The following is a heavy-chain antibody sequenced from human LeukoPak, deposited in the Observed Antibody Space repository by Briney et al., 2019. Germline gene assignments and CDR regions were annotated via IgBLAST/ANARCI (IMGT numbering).Heavy chain of an antibody. CDR3: AKTVTTWAFDY. Sequence: GESLRLSCAASGFTFSNYAMSWVRQAPGKGLEWVSAITGGSTYYSDSVKGRFTISRDNSKNTLYLQMNSLSAEDTAVYYCAKTVTTWAFDYWGQGTLVTVSS. V-gene: IGHV3-23*01. CDR2: ITGGST. J-gene: IGHJ4*02. CDR1: GFTFSNYA. D-gene: IGHD4-17*01.